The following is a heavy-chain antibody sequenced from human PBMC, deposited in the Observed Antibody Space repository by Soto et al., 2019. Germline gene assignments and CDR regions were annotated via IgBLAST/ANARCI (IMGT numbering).Heavy chain of an antibody. CDR1: GFTFSSYA. D-gene: IGHD3-22*01. CDR2: ISGSGGST. J-gene: IGHJ4*02. Sequence: EVQLLESGGGLVQPGGSLRLSCAASGFTFSSYAMSWVRQATGKGLEWVSAISGSGGSTYYADSVKGRFTISRDNSKNTLYLQMNSLRSEDTAVYYCAKVDSSGYYYGGGNFDYWGQGTLVTVSS. V-gene: IGHV3-23*01. CDR3: AKVDSSGYYYGGGNFDY.